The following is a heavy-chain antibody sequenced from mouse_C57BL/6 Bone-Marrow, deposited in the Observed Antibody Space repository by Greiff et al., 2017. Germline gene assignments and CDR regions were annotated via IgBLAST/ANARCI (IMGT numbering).Heavy chain of an antibody. CDR3: ARGGPKWVFDY. D-gene: IGHD1-3*01. CDR1: GYTFTSYT. V-gene: IGHV1-4*01. Sequence: VQLQQSGAELARPGASVKMSCKASGYTFTSYTMHWVKQRPGQGLEWIGYINPSSGYTKYNQKFKNKATLTADKSSSTAYMQLSSLTSEDSAVYYCARGGPKWVFDYGGQGTTLTVSS. CDR2: INPSSGYT. J-gene: IGHJ2*01.